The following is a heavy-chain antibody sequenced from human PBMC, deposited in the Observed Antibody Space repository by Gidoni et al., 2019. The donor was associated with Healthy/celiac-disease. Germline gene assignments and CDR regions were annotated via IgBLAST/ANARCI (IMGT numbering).Heavy chain of an antibody. CDR3: AGGPLTQLALDY. J-gene: IGHJ4*02. CDR2: ISSSSSYI. Sequence: EVQLVESGGGLVKPGGSLRLSCAASGFTFSSYSMNWVRQAPGKGLEWVSSISSSSSYIYYADSVKGRFTISRDNAKNSLYLQMNSLRAEDTAVYYCAGGPLTQLALDYWGQGTLVTVSS. D-gene: IGHD6-6*01. V-gene: IGHV3-21*01. CDR1: GFTFSSYS.